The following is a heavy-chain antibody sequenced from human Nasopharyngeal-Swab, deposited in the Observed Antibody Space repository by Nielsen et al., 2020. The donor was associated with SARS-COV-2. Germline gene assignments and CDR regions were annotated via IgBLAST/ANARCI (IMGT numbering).Heavy chain of an antibody. D-gene: IGHD3-3*01. J-gene: IGHJ6*02. Sequence: GESLKISCEASGFIFSSYWMSWVRQAPGKGLEWVANIKQDGSEKYYVDSVKGRFTISRDNAKNSLYLQMNSLRAEDTAVYYCARDDDFWSGYSNGMDVWGQGTTVTVSS. CDR2: IKQDGSEK. V-gene: IGHV3-7*01. CDR3: ARDDDFWSGYSNGMDV. CDR1: GFIFSSYW.